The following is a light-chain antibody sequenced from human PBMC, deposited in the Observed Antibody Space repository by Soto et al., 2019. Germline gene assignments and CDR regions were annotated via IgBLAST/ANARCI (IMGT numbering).Light chain of an antibody. CDR2: KAS. J-gene: IGKJ1*01. CDR1: QSIGSW. Sequence: DIQMTQSPSTLSASVGDRVTITCRASQSIGSWLAWYQQKPGKAPKLLIYKASSLQSGVPSRFSGSGSETEFPLHISSLQPVYFQIYYSQKYNTWTFGQGPQVKI. CDR3: QKYNTWT. V-gene: IGKV1-5*03.